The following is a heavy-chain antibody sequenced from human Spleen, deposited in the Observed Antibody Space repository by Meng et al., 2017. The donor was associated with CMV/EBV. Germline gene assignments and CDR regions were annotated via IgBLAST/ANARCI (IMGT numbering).Heavy chain of an antibody. Sequence: GESLKISCAASGFIFGSYAMSWVRQAPGKGLEWVSAISGSGGTTYYADSVKGRFTISRDNAKNTLSLQMNSLRAEDTAVYYCAKVTTPGPTGDFFDYWGQGTLVTVSS. CDR1: GFIFGSYA. J-gene: IGHJ4*02. CDR2: ISGSGGTT. D-gene: IGHD3-22*01. V-gene: IGHV3-23*01. CDR3: AKVTTPGPTGDFFDY.